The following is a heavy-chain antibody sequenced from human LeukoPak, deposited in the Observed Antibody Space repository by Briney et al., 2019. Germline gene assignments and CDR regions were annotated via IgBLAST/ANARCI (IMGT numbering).Heavy chain of an antibody. CDR3: ARDLERGDY. V-gene: IGHV3-30*03. CDR2: ISYDGSNK. CDR1: GFNFSSYG. Sequence: GRSLRLSCAASGFNFSSYGMHWVRQAPGKGLDWVAVISYDGSNKYYADSVKGRFTISRDNAKNSLYLQMNSLRAEDTAVYYCARDLERGDYWGQGTLVTVSS. D-gene: IGHD1-1*01. J-gene: IGHJ4*02.